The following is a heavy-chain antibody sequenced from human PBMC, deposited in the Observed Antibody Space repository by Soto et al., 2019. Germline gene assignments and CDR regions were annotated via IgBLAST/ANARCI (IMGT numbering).Heavy chain of an antibody. CDR1: GGSISSGNYY. D-gene: IGHD5-12*01. V-gene: IGHV4-30-4*02. CDR3: PGDGIELWVSRRDPVDP. J-gene: IGHJ5*02. CDR2: IYSTGSS. Sequence: SETLSLTCTVSGGSISSGNYYWSWIRQSPGKGLEWIGYIYSTGSSYYNPSLRSRVSMSVDTSKNQFSLILCSVTAADTAVHLCPGDGIELWVSRRDPVDPWGQGTLVTVSS.